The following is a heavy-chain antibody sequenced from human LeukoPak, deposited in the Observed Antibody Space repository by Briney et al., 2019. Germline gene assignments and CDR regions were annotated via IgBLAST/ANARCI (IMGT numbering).Heavy chain of an antibody. V-gene: IGHV3-66*01. D-gene: IGHD3-16*01. Sequence: GGSLRLSCVASEFTVSANHMSWVRQAPGKGLVWVSVIYTGGTTYYADSVKGRFTISRDNSKNTLYLQMTSLRAEDTAVYYCARDVAAPGGVYFDYWGQGTLVTVSS. CDR1: EFTVSANH. CDR2: IYTGGTT. J-gene: IGHJ4*02. CDR3: ARDVAAPGGVYFDY.